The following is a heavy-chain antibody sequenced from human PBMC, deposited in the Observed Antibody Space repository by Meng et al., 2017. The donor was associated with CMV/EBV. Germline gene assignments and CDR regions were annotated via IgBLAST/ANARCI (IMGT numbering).Heavy chain of an antibody. CDR2: ISAYNGNT. CDR3: ARAWVGEEYYFDY. Sequence: QVQRVKSGARVKKTGSPVKGACKAYGDTFTSHGISWVRQAPGQGLEWMGWISAYNGNTNYAQKLQGRVTMTTDTSTSTAYMELRSLRSDDTAVYYCARAWVGEEYYFDYWGQGTLVTVSS. V-gene: IGHV1-18*01. D-gene: IGHD3-10*01. J-gene: IGHJ4*02. CDR1: GDTFTSHG.